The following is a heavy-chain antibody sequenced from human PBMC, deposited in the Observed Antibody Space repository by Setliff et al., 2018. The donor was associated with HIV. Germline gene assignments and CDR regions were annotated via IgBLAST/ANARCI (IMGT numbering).Heavy chain of an antibody. J-gene: IGHJ5*02. V-gene: IGHV4-4*02. CDR2: IYHSGDT. Sequence: SETLSLTCAVSGGSISSTNWWNWVRQPPGKGLEWIGEIYHSGDTNYNPSLKSRVTISVDKSKNQFSLKPTSVTAADTAVYYCARVAAGTYGKGDWFDPWGQGTQVTSPQ. D-gene: IGHD3-10*01. CDR3: ARVAAGTYGKGDWFDP. CDR1: GGSISSTNW.